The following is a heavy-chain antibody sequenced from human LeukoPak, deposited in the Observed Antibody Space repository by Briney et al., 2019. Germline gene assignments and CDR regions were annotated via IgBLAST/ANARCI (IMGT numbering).Heavy chain of an antibody. CDR3: ARRTYCGGDCYYEDY. Sequence: GGSLRLSCAASGFTFSSYWMSWVRQAPGKGLEWVANIKQDGREKYYVDSVKGRFTISRDNAKNSLYLQMNSLRAEDTAVYYCARRTYCGGDCYYEDYWGQGTLVTVSS. V-gene: IGHV3-7*03. J-gene: IGHJ4*02. CDR1: GFTFSSYW. CDR2: IKQDGREK. D-gene: IGHD2-21*02.